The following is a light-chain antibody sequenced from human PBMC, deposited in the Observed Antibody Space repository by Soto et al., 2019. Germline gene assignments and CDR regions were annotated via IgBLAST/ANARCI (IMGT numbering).Light chain of an antibody. Sequence: DIQMTQSPSSLSASVGDRVTITCRASQGIIDYLAWYQQKPGKSPKLLIYGASTLHSGVPTRFSGSGAGTDFSITISSLQPEDVATYYCQKYDSDPQAFGPGTKVEVK. V-gene: IGKV1-27*01. CDR2: GAS. CDR1: QGIIDY. J-gene: IGKJ1*01. CDR3: QKYDSDPQA.